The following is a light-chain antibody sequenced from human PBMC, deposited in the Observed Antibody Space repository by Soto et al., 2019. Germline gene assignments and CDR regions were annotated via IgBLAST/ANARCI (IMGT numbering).Light chain of an antibody. CDR2: DVS. V-gene: IGLV2-14*01. J-gene: IGLJ3*02. CDR3: SSYTSSGTLV. CDR1: TSDVGGYDY. Sequence: QSALTQTASVSGSPGQSITISCTGTTSDVGGYDYVSWYQQHPGKAPKLMIYDVSNRPSGVSNRFSGSKSGNTASLIISGLQAEDEADYYCSSYTSSGTLVFGGGTKVTVL.